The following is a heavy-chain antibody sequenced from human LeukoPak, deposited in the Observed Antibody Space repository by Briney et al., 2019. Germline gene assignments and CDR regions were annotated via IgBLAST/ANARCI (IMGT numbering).Heavy chain of an antibody. Sequence: GGSLRLSCAASGFTFSSYGMQWDRQAPGKGLEWVAVIWYDGSNKYYADSVKGRFTISRDNSKNTLYLQMNSLRAEDTAVYYCARVSGWYLFDYWGQGTLVTVSS. V-gene: IGHV3-33*01. D-gene: IGHD6-19*01. CDR3: ARVSGWYLFDY. J-gene: IGHJ4*02. CDR1: GFTFSSYG. CDR2: IWYDGSNK.